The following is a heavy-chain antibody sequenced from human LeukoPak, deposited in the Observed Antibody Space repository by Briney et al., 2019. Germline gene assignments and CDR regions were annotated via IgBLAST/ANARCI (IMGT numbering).Heavy chain of an antibody. Sequence: GGSLRLSCAASGFTFTSYSMNWVRQAPGKGLEWVAVISYDGSNKYYADSVKGRFTISRDNSKNTLYLQMNSLRAEDTAVYYCAMSEGVSGYFDYWGQGTLVTVSS. J-gene: IGHJ4*02. CDR3: AMSEGVSGYFDY. D-gene: IGHD2-8*01. CDR1: GFTFTSYS. CDR2: ISYDGSNK. V-gene: IGHV3-30-3*01.